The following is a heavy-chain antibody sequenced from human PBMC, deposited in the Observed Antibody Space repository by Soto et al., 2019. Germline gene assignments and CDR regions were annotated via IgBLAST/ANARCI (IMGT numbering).Heavy chain of an antibody. CDR1: GGSISSYF. V-gene: IGHV4-59*01. Sequence: SETLSLTCTVSGGSISSYFWTWIRQPPGKGLEWIGYIYYSGSTNSNPSLKSRVTMSVDTSKNQFSLNLSSVTAADTAVYYCARGYCSGNNCYPSFYMDVWGKGTTVTVSS. J-gene: IGHJ6*03. CDR3: ARGYCSGNNCYPSFYMDV. CDR2: IYYSGST. D-gene: IGHD2-15*01.